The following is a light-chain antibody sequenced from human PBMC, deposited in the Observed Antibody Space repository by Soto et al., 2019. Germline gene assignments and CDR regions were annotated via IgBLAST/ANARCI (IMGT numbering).Light chain of an antibody. CDR1: SSYVGGYTY. CDR2: DVI. CDR3: CSYAGSYSLYV. J-gene: IGLJ1*01. Sequence: PVLTKPRSVSGAPGLSVTLFCTGTSSYVGGYTYVSWYRQHPGKVPKLMIYDVIHRPSGVPDRFSGSKSGNTASLTISGLQADDEADDYCCSYAGSYSLYVFGSGTKVTVL. V-gene: IGLV2-11*01.